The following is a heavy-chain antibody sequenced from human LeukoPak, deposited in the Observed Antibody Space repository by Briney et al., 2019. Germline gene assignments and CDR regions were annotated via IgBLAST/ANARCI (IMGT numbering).Heavy chain of an antibody. CDR1: GFTFDDYG. J-gene: IGHJ4*02. CDR3: AKDYGYSSSWYDY. V-gene: IGHV3-9*01. CDR2: ISWNSASV. Sequence: GGSLRLSCEASGFTFDDYGMHWVRQAPGKGLEWVSTISWNSASVGYVDSVKGRFTISRDNAKKPLYLQMNSLRPEDTALYYCAKDYGYSSSWYDYWGQGTLVTVS. D-gene: IGHD6-13*01.